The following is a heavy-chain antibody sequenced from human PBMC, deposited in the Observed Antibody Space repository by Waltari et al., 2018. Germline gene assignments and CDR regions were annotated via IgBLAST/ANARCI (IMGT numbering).Heavy chain of an antibody. D-gene: IGHD3-16*01. CDR3: ATYVGASIGTAAFDV. CDR1: AGSIISNRYH. J-gene: IGHJ3*01. V-gene: IGHV4-39*01. CDR2: ISYTGTT. Sequence: QLHPQEAGPGLVTPSETLSRTCSASAGSIISNRYHRAWIRQPPGKGREWTATISYTGTTYYNPSLRSRVTISVDMAKNQFSLKLTSVTPADTAVYYCATYVGASIGTAAFDVWGQGTMVTVSS.